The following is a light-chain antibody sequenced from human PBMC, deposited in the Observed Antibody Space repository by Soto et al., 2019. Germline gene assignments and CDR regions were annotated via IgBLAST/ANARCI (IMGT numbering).Light chain of an antibody. CDR2: EGS. J-gene: IGLJ1*01. V-gene: IGLV2-23*01. CDR1: SSDVGSYNL. Sequence: QSALAQPASVSGSPGQSITISCTGTSSDVGSYNLVSWYQQHPGKAPKLMIYEGSKRPSGVSNRFSGSKSGNTASLTISGLQAEDEADYYCFSYAGSSIYVFGTGTKGTVL. CDR3: FSYAGSSIYV.